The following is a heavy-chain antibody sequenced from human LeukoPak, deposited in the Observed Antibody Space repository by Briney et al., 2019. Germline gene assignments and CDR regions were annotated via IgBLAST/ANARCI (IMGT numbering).Heavy chain of an antibody. CDR2: IYSGGST. CDR1: GFTVSSNY. CDR3: ARAYSGYDSKGLGSLDY. Sequence: GGSLRLSCAASGFTVSSNYMSWVRQAPGKGLEWVSVIYSGGSTYYADSVKGRFTISRDNSKNTLYLQMNSLRAEDTAVYYCARAYSGYDSKGLGSLDYWGQGTLVTVPS. D-gene: IGHD5-12*01. J-gene: IGHJ4*02. V-gene: IGHV3-66*01.